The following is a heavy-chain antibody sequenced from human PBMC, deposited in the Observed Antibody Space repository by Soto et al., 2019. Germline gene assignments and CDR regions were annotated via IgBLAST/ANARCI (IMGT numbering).Heavy chain of an antibody. CDR2: IWYDGSNK. CDR1: GFTFSSYG. Sequence: GGSLRLSCAVSGFTFSSYGMHWVRQAPGKGLEWVAVIWYDGSNKYYADSVKGRFTISRDNSKNTLYLQMNSLRAEDTAVYYCARGTYYDFWSGSGVASSTDSYGMDVWGQGTTVTVSS. V-gene: IGHV3-33*01. J-gene: IGHJ6*02. D-gene: IGHD3-3*01. CDR3: ARGTYYDFWSGSGVASSTDSYGMDV.